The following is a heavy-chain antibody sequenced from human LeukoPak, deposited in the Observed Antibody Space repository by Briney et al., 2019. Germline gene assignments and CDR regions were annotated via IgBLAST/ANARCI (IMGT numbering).Heavy chain of an antibody. J-gene: IGHJ5*02. CDR2: IKQDGSEK. CDR1: GFTFSNYG. V-gene: IGHV3-7*01. CDR3: AREPDNWFDP. Sequence: GGSLRLSCVASGFTFSNYGMTWVRQAPGKGLEWVANIKQDGSEKFYVASVKGRFTISRDNAKNSLYLQMNSLRAEDTAVYYCAREPDNWFDPWGQGTLVTVSS.